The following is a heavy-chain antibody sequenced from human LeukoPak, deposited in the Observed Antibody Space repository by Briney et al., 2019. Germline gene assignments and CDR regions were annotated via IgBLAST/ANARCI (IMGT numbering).Heavy chain of an antibody. Sequence: GASVKVSCKASGYTFTTYDINWVRQATGQGLEWMGWMKPNSGNTGYAQKFQGRVTMTRNTSISTAYMELSSLRSEDTAMYYCKMATEGDAFDIWGQGTMVTVSS. V-gene: IGHV1-8*01. CDR1: GYTFTTYD. D-gene: IGHD5-12*01. J-gene: IGHJ3*02. CDR3: KMATEGDAFDI. CDR2: MKPNSGNT.